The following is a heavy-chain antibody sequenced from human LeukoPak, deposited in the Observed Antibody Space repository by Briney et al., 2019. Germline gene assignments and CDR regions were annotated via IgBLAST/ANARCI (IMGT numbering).Heavy chain of an antibody. Sequence: PSETLSLTCAVSGGSISSSNWWSWVRQPPGKGLEWIGEIYHSGSTNYNPSLKSRVTISVDTSKNQFSLKLGSVTAADTAVYYCARRYCSGGSCYSDNWFDPWGQGTLVTVSS. J-gene: IGHJ5*02. CDR1: GGSISSSNW. CDR3: ARRYCSGGSCYSDNWFDP. V-gene: IGHV4-4*02. CDR2: IYHSGST. D-gene: IGHD2-15*01.